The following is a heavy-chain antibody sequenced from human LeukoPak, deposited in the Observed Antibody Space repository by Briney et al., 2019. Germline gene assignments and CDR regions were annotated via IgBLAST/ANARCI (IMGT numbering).Heavy chain of an antibody. J-gene: IGHJ6*03. CDR1: GGSFSGYY. Sequence: PSETLSLTCAVYGGSFSGYYWSWIRQPPGKGLEWIGSIYHSGSTYYNPSLKSRVTISVDTSKNQFSLKLSSVTAADTAVYYCARVGSGYYYYYYMDVWGKGTTVTVSS. D-gene: IGHD2-15*01. CDR2: IYHSGST. V-gene: IGHV4-34*01. CDR3: ARVGSGYYYYYYMDV.